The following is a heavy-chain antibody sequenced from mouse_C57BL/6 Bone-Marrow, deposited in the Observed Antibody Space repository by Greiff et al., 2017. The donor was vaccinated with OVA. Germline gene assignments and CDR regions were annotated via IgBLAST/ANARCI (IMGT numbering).Heavy chain of an antibody. J-gene: IGHJ4*01. V-gene: IGHV1-81*01. CDR2: IYPRSGNT. Sequence: VKVVESGAELARPGASVKLSCKASGYTFTSYGISWVKQRTGQGLEWIGEIYPRSGNTYYNEKFKGKATLTADKSSSTAYMELRSLTSEDSAVYFCARRAYYSNPYAMDYWGQGTSVTVSS. D-gene: IGHD2-5*01. CDR1: GYTFTSYG. CDR3: ARRAYYSNPYAMDY.